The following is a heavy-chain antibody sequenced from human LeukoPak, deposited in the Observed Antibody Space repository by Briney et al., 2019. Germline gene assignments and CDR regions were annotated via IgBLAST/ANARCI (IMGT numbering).Heavy chain of an antibody. CDR2: INAGNGNT. CDR1: GYTFTSYA. V-gene: IGHV1-3*01. CDR3: ARDPTISEDAFDI. D-gene: IGHD3-9*01. Sequence: ASVKVSCKASGYTFTSYAMHWVRQAPGQRLEWMGWINAGNGNTKYSQKFQGRVTITRDTSASTVYMELSSLRSEDTAVYYCARDPTISEDAFDIWGQGTMVTVSS. J-gene: IGHJ3*02.